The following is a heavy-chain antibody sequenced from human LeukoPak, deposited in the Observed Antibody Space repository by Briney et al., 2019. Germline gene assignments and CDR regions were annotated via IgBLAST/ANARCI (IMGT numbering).Heavy chain of an antibody. V-gene: IGHV3-48*02. D-gene: IGHD1-1*01. J-gene: IGHJ5*01. CDR2: ISSRSSAI. CDR1: GLNFDTYH. CDR3: VTGSPGHNNWFDS. Sequence: GGSLRLSCAASGLNFDTYHMHWVRQAPGKGPEWVSYISSRSSAIWYAESVEGRFSISRDNAKSSLYLQMNSLRDEDTGVYYCVTGSPGHNNWFDSWGQGTLVTVSS.